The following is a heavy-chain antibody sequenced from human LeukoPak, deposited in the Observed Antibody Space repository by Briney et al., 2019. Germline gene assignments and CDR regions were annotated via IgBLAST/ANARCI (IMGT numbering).Heavy chain of an antibody. Sequence: GGSLRLSCAASGFTFSNYAMHWARQAPGKGLEWVAFISHDRSNNCHADSVKGRFTISRDNSKNTLYLQMNSLTDEDTAVYYCARDLSGSYMSDYWGQGTLVTVAS. CDR2: ISHDRSNN. J-gene: IGHJ4*02. V-gene: IGHV3-30-3*01. CDR3: ARDLSGSYMSDY. D-gene: IGHD3-10*01. CDR1: GFTFSNYA.